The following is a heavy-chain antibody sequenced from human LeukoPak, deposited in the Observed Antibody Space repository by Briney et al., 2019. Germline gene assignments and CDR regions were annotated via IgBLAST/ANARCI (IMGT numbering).Heavy chain of an antibody. CDR1: GGSISSSSYY. CDR3: ARLSYGYQSWFDP. J-gene: IGHJ5*02. D-gene: IGHD5-18*01. Sequence: SETLSLTCTVSGGSISSSSYYWGWIRQPPGKGLEWIGSIYYSGSTYYNPSLKSRVTISVDTSKNQFSLKLSPVTAADTAVYYCARLSYGYQSWFDPWGQGTLVTVSS. V-gene: IGHV4-39*01. CDR2: IYYSGST.